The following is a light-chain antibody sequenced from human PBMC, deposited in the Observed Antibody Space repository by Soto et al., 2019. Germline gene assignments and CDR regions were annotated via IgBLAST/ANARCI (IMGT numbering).Light chain of an antibody. CDR2: KAS. Sequence: DIQMTQSPSTLSASVGDRVTITCRASQSISSWLAWYQQKPGKAPNLLIYKASSLQSGVPSRFSGSGSGREFTLTISSLQPDDFATYYCQQYNSYSGFTFGQGTKLEIK. V-gene: IGKV1-5*03. CDR1: QSISSW. J-gene: IGKJ2*01. CDR3: QQYNSYSGFT.